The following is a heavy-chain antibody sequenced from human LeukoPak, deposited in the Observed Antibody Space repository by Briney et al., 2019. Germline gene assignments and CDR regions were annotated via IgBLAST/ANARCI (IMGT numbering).Heavy chain of an antibody. Sequence: GGSLRLPCAASGFTFSSYSMNWVRQVPGKGLVWVSYINNEGSSANYADSVKGRFTISRDNAKNTLYLQMSSLRDEDTAIYFCARDRSYGYDCWGQGTLVTVSS. CDR2: INNEGSSA. J-gene: IGHJ4*02. CDR3: ARDRSYGYDC. D-gene: IGHD3-16*01. V-gene: IGHV3-74*01. CDR1: GFTFSSYS.